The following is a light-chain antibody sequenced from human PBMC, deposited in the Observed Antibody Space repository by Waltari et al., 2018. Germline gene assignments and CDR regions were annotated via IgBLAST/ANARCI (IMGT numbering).Light chain of an antibody. CDR3: QQRNSWPRT. J-gene: IGKJ1*01. V-gene: IGKV3-11*01. CDR2: DSS. CDR1: QSVSSN. Sequence: EIVLTQSPATLPLSPGERATLPCRASQSVSSNLAWYQQKPGQAPRLLIYDSSNRATGIPARFSGSGSGTDYTLTISSLETEDFAVYYCQQRNSWPRTFGQGTKVEIK.